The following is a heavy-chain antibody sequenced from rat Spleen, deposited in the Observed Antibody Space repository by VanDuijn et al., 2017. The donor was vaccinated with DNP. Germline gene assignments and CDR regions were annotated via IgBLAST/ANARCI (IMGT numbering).Heavy chain of an antibody. CDR1: GFSLTSNS. V-gene: IGHV2-1*01. Sequence: QVQLKESGPGLVQPSQTLSLTCTVSGFSLTSNSVHWVRQPPGKGLEWVGAIWSGGSTDYNSALKSRLSISRDTSKSQVFLKMNSRQTEDTAIYFCTRNNAGLGGFDYWGQGVMVTVSS. D-gene: IGHD1-10*01. J-gene: IGHJ2*01. CDR2: IWSGGST. CDR3: TRNNAGLGGFDY.